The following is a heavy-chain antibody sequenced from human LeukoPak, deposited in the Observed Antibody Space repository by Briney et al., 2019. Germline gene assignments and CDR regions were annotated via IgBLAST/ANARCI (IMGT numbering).Heavy chain of an antibody. J-gene: IGHJ4*02. Sequence: PGGSLRLSCAASGFTFDDYAMHWVRQAPAKGLEWVSGISWNSGSIVYADSVKGRFTISRDSAKNSLYLQMNSLRAEDMTLYYFAKGYSYGITYYFDYWGQGTLVTVSS. CDR2: ISWNSGSI. D-gene: IGHD5-18*01. CDR3: AKGYSYGITYYFDY. V-gene: IGHV3-9*03. CDR1: GFTFDDYA.